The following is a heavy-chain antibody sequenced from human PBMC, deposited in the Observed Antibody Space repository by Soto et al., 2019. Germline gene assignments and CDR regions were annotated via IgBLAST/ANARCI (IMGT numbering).Heavy chain of an antibody. D-gene: IGHD5-18*01. V-gene: IGHV1-2*02. CDR3: ARTLSGYSYGPYYYYGMDV. J-gene: IGHJ6*02. CDR2: IIPNSGGT. Sequence: ASVKVSCKASGYTFTGYYMHWVRQAPGQGLEWMGGIIPNSGGTNHAQKFQGRVTMTADKSTSTAYMELSSLRSEDTAVYYCARTLSGYSYGPYYYYGMDVWGQGTTVTVSS. CDR1: GYTFTGYY.